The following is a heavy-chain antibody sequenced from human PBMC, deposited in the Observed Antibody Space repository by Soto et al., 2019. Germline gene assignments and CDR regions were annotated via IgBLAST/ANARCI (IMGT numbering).Heavy chain of an antibody. D-gene: IGHD2-21*01. V-gene: IGHV1-2*02. J-gene: IGHJ4*01. CDR1: GYTFTDYF. CDR3: ARGLMWRDLDY. Sequence: QVQLVQSGAEVKKPGASVKVSCKASGYTFTDYFIQWVRQAPGQGLEWMGWINPSSGGTDYAQEFQGRVTMTRDTSITTAYMELSSLRSDDTAVYYCARGLMWRDLDYWGRGTPVTVSS. CDR2: INPSSGGT.